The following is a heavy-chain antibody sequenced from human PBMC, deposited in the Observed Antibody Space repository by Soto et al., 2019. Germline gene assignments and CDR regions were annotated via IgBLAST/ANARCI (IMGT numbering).Heavy chain of an antibody. D-gene: IGHD2-2*01. CDR3: ARTDCSSTSCYNYYYYGMDV. V-gene: IGHV1-3*01. CDR2: INPGNGDT. CDR1: GYSFTKYG. Sequence: ASVKVSCKTSGYSFTKYGLHWVRQAPGQRLEWMGWINPGNGDTKYSQKFQGRVTITRDTSATTAYMELSSLRSEDSAVFYCARTDCSSTSCYNYYYYGMDVWGQGTTVPASS. J-gene: IGHJ6*02.